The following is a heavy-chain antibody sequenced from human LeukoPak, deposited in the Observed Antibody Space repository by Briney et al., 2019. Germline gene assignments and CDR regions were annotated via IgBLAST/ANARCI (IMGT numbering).Heavy chain of an antibody. Sequence: EASVKVSCKASGYPFVSSGISWVRQAPGQGLEWMGWISAYNGNTIYAQKFQGRVTMTTGTSTSTAYMELRSLRSDDTAVYYCARGGSGTNPFDYWGQGTLVTVSS. J-gene: IGHJ4*02. CDR3: ARGGSGTNPFDY. CDR1: GYPFVSSG. D-gene: IGHD6-19*01. V-gene: IGHV1-18*01. CDR2: ISAYNGNT.